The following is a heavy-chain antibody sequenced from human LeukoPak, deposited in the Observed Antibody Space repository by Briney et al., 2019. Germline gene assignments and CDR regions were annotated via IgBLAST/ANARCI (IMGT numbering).Heavy chain of an antibody. Sequence: GGSLRLSCAASGFTFSSYGMHWVRQAPGKGLEWVAVISYDGSNKYYADSVKGRFTISRDNSKNTLYLQMNSLRAEDTAVYYCAKGEVVPAAMAEYFQHWGQGTLVTVSS. CDR3: AKGEVVPAAMAEYFQH. CDR2: ISYDGSNK. CDR1: GFTFSSYG. V-gene: IGHV3-30*18. D-gene: IGHD2-2*01. J-gene: IGHJ1*01.